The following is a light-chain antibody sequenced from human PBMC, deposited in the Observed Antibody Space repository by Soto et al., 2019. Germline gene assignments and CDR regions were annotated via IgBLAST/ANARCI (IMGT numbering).Light chain of an antibody. J-gene: IGLJ2*01. CDR3: SSYTSSSTLL. CDR1: TSDVGGYNY. Sequence: QSALAQPASVSGSPGQSITISCTGTTSDVGGYNYVSWYQQHPGKAPKLMIYEVTYRPSGVSHRFSGSKSGNTAALTISGLQAEDEADYYCSSYTSSSTLLFGGGTKLTVL. V-gene: IGLV2-14*01. CDR2: EVT.